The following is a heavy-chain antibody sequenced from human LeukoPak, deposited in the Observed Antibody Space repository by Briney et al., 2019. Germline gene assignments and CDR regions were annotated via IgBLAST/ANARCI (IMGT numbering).Heavy chain of an antibody. CDR3: ATDRYVMATNPWAV. Sequence: ASVKVSCKVSGYTLTELSMHWVRQAPGKGLEWMGGFDPEDGETIHAQKFQGRVTMTEDTSTDTAYMELSSLRSEDTAVYYCATDRYVMATNPWAVWGQGTTVTVSS. D-gene: IGHD5-12*01. CDR2: FDPEDGET. CDR1: GYTLTELS. J-gene: IGHJ6*02. V-gene: IGHV1-24*01.